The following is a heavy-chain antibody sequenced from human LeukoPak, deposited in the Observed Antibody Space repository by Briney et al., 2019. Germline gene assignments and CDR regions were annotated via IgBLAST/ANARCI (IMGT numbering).Heavy chain of an antibody. CDR2: ISSSSSTI. J-gene: IGHJ3*02. Sequence: GGSLRLSCAASGFTFSSYSMNWVRQAPGKGLEWVSYISSSSSTIYYADSVKGRFTISRDNAKNSLYLQMNSLRAEDTAVYYCARDRSDAFDIWGQGTMVTVSS. V-gene: IGHV3-48*04. CDR3: ARDRSDAFDI. CDR1: GFTFSSYS.